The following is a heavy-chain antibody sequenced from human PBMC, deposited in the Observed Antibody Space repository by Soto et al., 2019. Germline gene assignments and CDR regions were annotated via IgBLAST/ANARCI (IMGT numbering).Heavy chain of an antibody. CDR1: GYTFTGYY. D-gene: IGHD3-16*02. V-gene: IGHV1-2*02. CDR2: INPNSGGT. Sequence: ASVKVSFKASGYTFTGYYMHWVRQAPGQGLEWMGWINPNSGGTNYAQKFQGRVTMTRDTSISTAYMELSRLRSDDTAVYYCARAITFGGVIVYFDYWGQGTLVTVSS. J-gene: IGHJ4*02. CDR3: ARAITFGGVIVYFDY.